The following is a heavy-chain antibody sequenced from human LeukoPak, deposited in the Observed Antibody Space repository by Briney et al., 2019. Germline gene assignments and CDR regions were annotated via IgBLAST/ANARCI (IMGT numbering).Heavy chain of an antibody. CDR1: GYIFTTNW. CDR2: IYPGDSDT. CDR3: ARLMVRGVPPFDP. J-gene: IGHJ5*02. V-gene: IGHV5-51*01. D-gene: IGHD3-10*01. Sequence: GESLKISCKTSGYIFTTNWIGWVRQMPGKGLEWMGIIYPGDSDTRYSPSFQGQVTISADKSISTAYLQWSSLKASDTAMYYCARLMVRGVPPFDPWGQGTLVSVSS.